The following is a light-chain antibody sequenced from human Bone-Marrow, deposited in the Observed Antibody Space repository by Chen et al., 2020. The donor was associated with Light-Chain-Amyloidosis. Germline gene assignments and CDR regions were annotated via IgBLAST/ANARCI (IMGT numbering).Light chain of an antibody. V-gene: IGLV3-25*03. CDR3: QSADSSGTYEVI. CDR2: RDT. Sequence: YVLTQPPSVSLSPGQTARITCSGDDLPTKYAYWYQQKPGQAPVLVIHRDTERPSGISGRFSGSSSGTTATLTISGVQAEDEADYHCQSADSSGTYEVIFGRGTKLTVL. CDR1: DLPTKY. J-gene: IGLJ2*01.